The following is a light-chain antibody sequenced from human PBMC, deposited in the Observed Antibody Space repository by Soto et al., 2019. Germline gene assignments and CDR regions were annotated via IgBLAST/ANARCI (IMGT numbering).Light chain of an antibody. V-gene: IGLV2-11*01. CDR1: SSDVGGYNY. J-gene: IGLJ1*01. CDR3: CSYAGSYTFDV. CDR2: DVS. Sequence: QSALTQPRSVSGSPGQSVTISCTGTSSDVGGYNYVSWYQQHPGKAPKLMIYDVSKRPSGVPDRFSGSKSGNTASLTISGLQAGDEADYYCCSYAGSYTFDVFGTGTKVTVL.